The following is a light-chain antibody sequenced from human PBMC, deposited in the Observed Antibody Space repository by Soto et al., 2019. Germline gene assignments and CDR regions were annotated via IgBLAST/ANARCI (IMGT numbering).Light chain of an antibody. V-gene: IGKV3-11*01. CDR3: QQRSNWPPLT. J-gene: IGKJ4*01. Sequence: EIVLTQSPATLSLSPWERATLSCRASQSVSSYLAWYQQKPGQAPRLLIYDASNRATGIPARFSGSGSGTDFTLTIIRLEPEEFAVYYCQQRSNWPPLTFGGGTKVEIK. CDR2: DAS. CDR1: QSVSSY.